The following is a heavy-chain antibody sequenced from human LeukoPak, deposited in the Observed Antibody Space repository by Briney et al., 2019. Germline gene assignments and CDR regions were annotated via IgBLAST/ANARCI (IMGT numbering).Heavy chain of an antibody. V-gene: IGHV3-7*01. Sequence: PGGSLRLSCAASGFTFSGYWMTWLRQAPGKGLEWVANINEDGSAKYYLGSVKGRFTISRDNSKNTLYLQMNSLRAEDTAVYYCARATPYDFWSGYPYDVWGKGTTVTVSS. CDR1: GFTFSGYW. CDR2: INEDGSAK. J-gene: IGHJ6*04. CDR3: ARATPYDFWSGYPYDV. D-gene: IGHD3-3*01.